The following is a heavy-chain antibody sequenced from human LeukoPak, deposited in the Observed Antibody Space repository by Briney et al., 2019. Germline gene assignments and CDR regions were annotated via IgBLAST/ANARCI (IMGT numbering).Heavy chain of an antibody. J-gene: IGHJ6*02. CDR3: ARDSRYNEYYYYGMDV. CDR2: IHYSGST. V-gene: IGHV4-4*02. Sequence: SKTLSLTCAVSGGSISSNNWWSWVRQSPGKGLEWIGEIHYSGSTNYNPSLKSRVTISVDKSKSQFSLNLSSVTAADTAVYYCARDSRYNEYYYYGMDVWGQGTTVTVS. CDR1: GGSISSNNW. D-gene: IGHD2/OR15-2a*01.